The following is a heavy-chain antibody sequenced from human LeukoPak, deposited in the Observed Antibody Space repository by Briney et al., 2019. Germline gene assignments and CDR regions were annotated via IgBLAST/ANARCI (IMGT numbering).Heavy chain of an antibody. CDR3: ARAFYDSSGYYPQPFDY. CDR2: INPNSGGT. V-gene: IGHV1-2*02. Sequence: VASVKVSCKASGYTFTGYYMHWVRQAPGQGLEWMGWINPNSGGTNYAQKFQGRVTITRNTSISTAYMELSSLRSEDTAVYYCARAFYDSSGYYPQPFDYWGQGTLVTVSS. J-gene: IGHJ4*02. D-gene: IGHD3-22*01. CDR1: GYTFTGYY.